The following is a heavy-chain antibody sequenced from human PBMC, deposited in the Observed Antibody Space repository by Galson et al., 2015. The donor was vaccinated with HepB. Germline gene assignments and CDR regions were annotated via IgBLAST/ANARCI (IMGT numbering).Heavy chain of an antibody. J-gene: IGHJ6*02. V-gene: IGHV1-2*06. CDR3: VRDAHSPLWFGELSNDYYGMDV. CDR2: INPNSGGT. D-gene: IGHD3-10*01. Sequence: SVKVSCKASGYTFSGYYMHWVRQAPGQGLEWMGRINPNSGGTKYAQKFQGRVTMTRDTSISTAYMELSRLRSDDTAVYYCVRDAHSPLWFGELSNDYYGMDVWGQGTTVTVSS. CDR1: GYTFSGYY.